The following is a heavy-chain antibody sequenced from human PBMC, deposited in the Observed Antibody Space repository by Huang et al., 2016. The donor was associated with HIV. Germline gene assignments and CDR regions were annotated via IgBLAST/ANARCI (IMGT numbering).Heavy chain of an antibody. Sequence: AQLVQSGAEVKKPGESLKISCKGFGNSFTNYWIGWVRQRPGKGLEWMGIINPYDADSRHSLSVQGQVNISADKSITTAYLQWSSLKASDTAMYYCATMRKTWLVQEISSFDIWGQGTMVIVSS. CDR2: INPYDADS. CDR3: ATMRKTWLVQEISSFDI. V-gene: IGHV5-51*03. J-gene: IGHJ3*02. CDR1: GNSFTNYW. D-gene: IGHD6-19*01.